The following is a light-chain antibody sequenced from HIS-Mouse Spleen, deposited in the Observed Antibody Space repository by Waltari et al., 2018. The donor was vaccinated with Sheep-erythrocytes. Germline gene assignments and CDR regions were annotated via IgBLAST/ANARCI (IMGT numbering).Light chain of an antibody. CDR1: SSDVGGYNY. CDR3: CSYAGSSTPWV. J-gene: IGLJ3*02. V-gene: IGLV2-11*01. CDR2: DVS. Sequence: QSALTQPRSVSGSPGQSVTISCTGNSSDVGGYNYFSWYQQHPGKPPKLMIYDVSKRPSRLPDRFSGSKSGNTASLTLSGLQAEDEADDYCCSYAGSSTPWVFGGGTKLTVL.